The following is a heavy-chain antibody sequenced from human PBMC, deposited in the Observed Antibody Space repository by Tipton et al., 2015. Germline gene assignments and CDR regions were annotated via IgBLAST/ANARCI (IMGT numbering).Heavy chain of an antibody. Sequence: TLSLTCNVFGGSISRSDYYWGWIRQPPGKGLEWIGNMFYSGSAYYNPALNSRVTISVDTSENQFSLRLSSVTAADTAVYYCARLGGVVVGVAATTRFTTPDFWFDSWGQGTLVTVSS. J-gene: IGHJ5*01. CDR3: ARLGGVVVGVAATTRFTTPDFWFDS. D-gene: IGHD2-15*01. CDR2: MFYSGSA. V-gene: IGHV4-39*01. CDR1: GGSISRSDYY.